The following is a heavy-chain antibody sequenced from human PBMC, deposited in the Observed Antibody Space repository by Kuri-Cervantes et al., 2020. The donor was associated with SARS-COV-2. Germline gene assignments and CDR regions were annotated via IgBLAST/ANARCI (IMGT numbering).Heavy chain of an antibody. CDR1: GASISSGDYY. CDR2: IYSSGNT. Sequence: LRLSCTVSGASISSGDYYWTWIRQPPGKGLEWIGYIYSSGNTHYNPSLKSRVTISVDASKNQFSLKLSSVTAADTAVYFCAREVLGLRFTMFGMVDQGKVYYHGMDVWGQGTTVTVSS. CDR3: AREVLGLRFTMFGMVDQGKVYYHGMDV. J-gene: IGHJ6*02. D-gene: IGHD3-3*01. V-gene: IGHV4-30-4*08.